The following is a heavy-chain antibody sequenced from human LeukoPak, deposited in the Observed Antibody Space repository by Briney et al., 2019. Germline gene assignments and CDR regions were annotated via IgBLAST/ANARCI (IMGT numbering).Heavy chain of an antibody. D-gene: IGHD6-19*01. J-gene: IGHJ4*02. Sequence: SETLSLTCTVSGGSISSYYWSWIRQPAGKGLEWIGRIHTSGSTNYNPSLKSRVTMSVDTSKKHFSLKLSSVTAADTAVYYCAGYSSGWYLYYWGQGTPVTVSS. V-gene: IGHV4-4*07. CDR2: IHTSGST. CDR3: AGYSSGWYLYY. CDR1: GGSISSYY.